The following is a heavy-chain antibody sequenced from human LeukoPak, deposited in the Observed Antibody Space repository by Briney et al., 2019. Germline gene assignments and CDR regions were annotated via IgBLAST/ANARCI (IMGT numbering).Heavy chain of an antibody. V-gene: IGHV3-11*05. D-gene: IGHD4-17*01. CDR1: GFTFSVYH. J-gene: IGHJ4*02. CDR2: ISGSSSYT. Sequence: GGSLRLSCAVSGFTFSVYHMSWIRQAPGKGLEWVSYISGSSSYTNYADSVTGRFAISRDNAKNSLYLQINSLRAEDTAVYHCARARGEDYGDYVTLYFDFWGQGTLVTVSS. CDR3: ARARGEDYGDYVTLYFDF.